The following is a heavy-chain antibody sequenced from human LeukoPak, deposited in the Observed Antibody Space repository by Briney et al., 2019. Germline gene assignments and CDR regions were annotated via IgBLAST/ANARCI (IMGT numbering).Heavy chain of an antibody. J-gene: IGHJ6*02. CDR1: GFTVSSNY. CDR2: IYSGGST. D-gene: IGHD5-12*01. Sequence: GGSLRLSCAASGFTVSSNYMSWVRQAPGKGLEWVSVIYSGGSTYYADSVKGRFTISRDNSKNTLYLQMNSLRAEDTAVYYCARARVIGDIVATDYYYYYGMGVWGQGTTVTVSS. V-gene: IGHV3-53*01. CDR3: ARARVIGDIVATDYYYYYGMGV.